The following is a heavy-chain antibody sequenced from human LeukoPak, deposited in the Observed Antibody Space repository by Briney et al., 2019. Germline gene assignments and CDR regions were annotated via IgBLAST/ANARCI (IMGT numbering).Heavy chain of an antibody. CDR1: GFTFSSYS. CDR2: ISRSSTYR. Sequence: GGSLRLSCAASGFTFSSYSMNWVRQAPAKGLEWVSSISRSSTYRYYADSVMGRSTISRDNAKNSLYLQMSSLRAEDTAVYYCARDRQSYGYIDAFDIWGQGTLVTVSS. J-gene: IGHJ3*02. V-gene: IGHV3-21*01. CDR3: ARDRQSYGYIDAFDI. D-gene: IGHD5-18*01.